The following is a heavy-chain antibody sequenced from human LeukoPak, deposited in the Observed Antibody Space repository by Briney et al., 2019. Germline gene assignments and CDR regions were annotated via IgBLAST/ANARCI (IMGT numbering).Heavy chain of an antibody. J-gene: IGHJ4*02. D-gene: IGHD6-6*01. V-gene: IGHV4-39*01. CDR3: AGHSSIAAFFDY. CDR1: GGSISSSSYY. Sequence: SETLSLTCTVSGGSISSSSYYWGWIRQPPGKGLEWIGSIYYSGSTYYNPSLKSRVTISVDTSKNQFSLKLSSVTAADTAVYFCAGHSSIAAFFDYWGQGTLVTVSS. CDR2: IYYSGST.